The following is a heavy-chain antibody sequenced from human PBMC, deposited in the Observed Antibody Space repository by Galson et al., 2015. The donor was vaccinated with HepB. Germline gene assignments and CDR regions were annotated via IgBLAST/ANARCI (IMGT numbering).Heavy chain of an antibody. D-gene: IGHD7-27*01. Sequence: SVKVSCKASGYTFSTYGVTWVRQVPGQGLEWMGWISANEGNTNYAQKFQDRVVMTTDTSTRTASLELRSLRSDDTAVYYCAREHMPGPWGDYWGQGTPLAVSS. CDR2: ISANEGNT. J-gene: IGHJ4*02. CDR3: AREHMPGPWGDY. V-gene: IGHV1-18*01. CDR1: GYTFSTYG.